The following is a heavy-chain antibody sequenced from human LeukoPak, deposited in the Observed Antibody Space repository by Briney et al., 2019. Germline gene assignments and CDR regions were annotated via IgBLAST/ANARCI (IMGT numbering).Heavy chain of an antibody. CDR2: INYSGST. J-gene: IGHJ4*02. Sequence: PSEALSLTCTVSGGSISSYYWSWIRQPPGKGLEWIGYINYSGSTNYNPSLKSRITLSVDTSKNQFSLQLRSVTAADTAVSYCARHASGYGGHSYFDFWGQGTLVTVSS. D-gene: IGHD4-23*01. CDR3: ARHASGYGGHSYFDF. CDR1: GGSISSYY. V-gene: IGHV4-59*08.